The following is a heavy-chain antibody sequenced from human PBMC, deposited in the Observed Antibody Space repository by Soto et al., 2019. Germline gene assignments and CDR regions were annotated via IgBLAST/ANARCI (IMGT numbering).Heavy chain of an antibody. V-gene: IGHV4-34*01. CDR3: ARGHSYRSSTSCWYVYYYMDV. Sequence: PSETLSLTCAVYGGSFSGYYWSWIRQTPGKGLEWIGEINDSGSTNHNPSLKSRVTILVDTPKNQFSLKLSSVTAADTAVYYCARGHSYRSSTSCWYVYYYMDVWGKGTTVTVSS. CDR2: INDSGST. CDR1: GGSFSGYY. J-gene: IGHJ6*03. D-gene: IGHD2-2*01.